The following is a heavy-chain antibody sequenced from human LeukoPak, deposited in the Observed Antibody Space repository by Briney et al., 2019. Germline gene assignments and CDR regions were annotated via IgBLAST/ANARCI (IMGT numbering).Heavy chain of an antibody. D-gene: IGHD5-18*01. CDR2: IYYSRST. J-gene: IGHJ1*01. CDR1: GGSISSGGYY. V-gene: IGHV4-31*03. Sequence: SQTLCLTCTVSGGSISSGGYYWSWIRQHPGKGLEWIGYIYYSRSTYYNPSLKSRVTISVDTSKNQFSLKLSSVTAADTAVYYCARARRRYSYGEYFQHWGQGTLVTVSS. CDR3: ARARRRYSYGEYFQH.